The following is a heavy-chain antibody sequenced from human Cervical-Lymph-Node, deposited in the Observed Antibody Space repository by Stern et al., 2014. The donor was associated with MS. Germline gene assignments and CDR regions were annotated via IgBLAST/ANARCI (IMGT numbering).Heavy chain of an antibody. CDR3: ARDLGY. CDR2: ISTDGSAT. CDR1: GFTFSNFA. V-gene: IGHV3-30-3*01. Sequence: VQLVGSGGGVVHPGRPLRLSCAASGFTFSNFAMNWLRQSLAKGLQWLAAISTDGSATNYADSVKGRFTISRDNSKNTLYLEMNSLTTEDTAVFYCARDLGYWGQGTLVTVSS. J-gene: IGHJ4*02.